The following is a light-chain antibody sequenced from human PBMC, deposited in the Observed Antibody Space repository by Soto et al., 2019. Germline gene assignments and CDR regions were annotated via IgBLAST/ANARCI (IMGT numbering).Light chain of an antibody. J-gene: IGKJ3*01. Sequence: DIQMTQSPSSLSASVGDRVTITCRASQGIDTYLAWYQQKPGQVPKLLIYAASTLQSGVPYRFSTSGSGTDFTLTISSLQPEDVATYFSQKYTRAPFTFGPGTKVDIK. V-gene: IGKV1-27*01. CDR3: QKYTRAPFT. CDR1: QGIDTY. CDR2: AAS.